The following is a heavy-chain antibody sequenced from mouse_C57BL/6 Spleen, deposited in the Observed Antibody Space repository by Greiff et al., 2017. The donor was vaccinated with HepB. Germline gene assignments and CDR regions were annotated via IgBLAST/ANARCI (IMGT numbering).Heavy chain of an antibody. D-gene: IGHD1-1*02. CDR3: ARHYGDD. J-gene: IGHJ4*01. CDR1: GYSFTSGYY. V-gene: IGHV3-6*01. Sequence: DVQLQESGPGLVKPSQSLSLTCSVTGYSFTSGYYWNWIRQIPGNKLEWMGFISYDGSNNYNPSLKNRISITRDTSKNQFFLKLNSVTTEDTATYYCARHYGDDWGKGTSVTVSS. CDR2: ISYDGSN.